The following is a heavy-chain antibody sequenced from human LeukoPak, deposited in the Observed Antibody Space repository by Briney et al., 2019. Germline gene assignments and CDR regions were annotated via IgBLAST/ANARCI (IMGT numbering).Heavy chain of an antibody. D-gene: IGHD5-24*01. Sequence: SGGSLRLSCAASGFTFSTYWMTWVRQAPGKGLEWVAKVKQDGSEKYYVDSVKGRFTISRDDAKNSLSLQMNSLRVEDTAVYFCARGDGYHRLWGQGTLVTVSS. CDR1: GFTFSTYW. CDR2: VKQDGSEK. CDR3: ARGDGYHRL. J-gene: IGHJ4*02. V-gene: IGHV3-7*01.